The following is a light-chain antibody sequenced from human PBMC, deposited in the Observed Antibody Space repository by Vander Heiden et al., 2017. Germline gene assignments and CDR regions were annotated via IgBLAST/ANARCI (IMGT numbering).Light chain of an antibody. Sequence: DIQKPQSPSSLSASVGDRVTITSRASQIISSYLNWYQQKPGKAPKLLIYAASSWQSGIPARFSGSGSGTDFTLTISSLQSEDFATYYCQQCDSTPPTFGQGTKLEIK. CDR1: QIISSY. CDR2: AAS. V-gene: IGKV1-39*01. CDR3: QQCDSTPPT. J-gene: IGKJ2*01.